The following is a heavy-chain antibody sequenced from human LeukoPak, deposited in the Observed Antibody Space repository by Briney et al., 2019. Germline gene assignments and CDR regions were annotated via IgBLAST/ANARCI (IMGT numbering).Heavy chain of an antibody. CDR3: ARPLLSSGYYDAFDI. Sequence: PSETLSLTCTVSGGSISSSSYYWGWIRQPPGKGLEWIGSIYYSGSTYYNPSLKSRVTISVDTSKNQFSLKLSSVTAADTAVYYCARPLLSSGYYDAFDIWGQGTMVTVSS. V-gene: IGHV4-39*01. J-gene: IGHJ3*02. D-gene: IGHD3-22*01. CDR1: GGSISSSSYY. CDR2: IYYSGST.